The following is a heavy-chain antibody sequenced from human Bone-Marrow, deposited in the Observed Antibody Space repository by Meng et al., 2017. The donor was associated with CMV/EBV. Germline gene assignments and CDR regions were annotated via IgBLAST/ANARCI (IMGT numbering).Heavy chain of an antibody. CDR1: GFTFDDYG. Sequence: GESLKISCAASGFTFDDYGMSWVRQAPGKGLEWVSGINWNGSSTYYADSVKGRFTISRDNSKNTLYLQMNSLRAEDTAVYYCAKVGGAGYFDYWGQGTLVTVSS. CDR3: AKVGGAGYFDY. CDR2: INWNGSST. V-gene: IGHV3-20*04. J-gene: IGHJ4*02. D-gene: IGHD3-10*01.